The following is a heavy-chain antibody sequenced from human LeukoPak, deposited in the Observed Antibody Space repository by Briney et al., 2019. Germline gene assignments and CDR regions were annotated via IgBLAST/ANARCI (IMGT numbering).Heavy chain of an antibody. D-gene: IGHD6-19*01. J-gene: IGHJ4*02. CDR1: GDSISSYY. V-gene: IGHV4-59*01. CDR2: VYYSGST. Sequence: SETLSLTCTVSGDSISSYYWTWIRQPPGKGLEWIGYVYYSGSTNYNPSLKSRVTISVDTSKNHFSLKLSSVTAADTAVYYCARISGSGWFFDCWGQGTLVTVSS. CDR3: ARISGSGWFFDC.